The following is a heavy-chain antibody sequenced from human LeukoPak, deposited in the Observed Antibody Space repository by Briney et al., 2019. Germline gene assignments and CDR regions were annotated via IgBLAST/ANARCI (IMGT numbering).Heavy chain of an antibody. CDR3: ATLRRSGAERDAFDI. CDR2: ISSSGGST. J-gene: IGHJ3*02. V-gene: IGHV3-23*01. CDR1: KFTFSSYG. D-gene: IGHD3-10*01. Sequence: GGSLRLSCAASKFTFSSYGMSWVRQAPGKGLEWVSTISSSGGSTYYADSAKGRFTISRDNAKSTLFLQMNSVRAEDTALYYCATLRRSGAERDAFDIWGQGTMVTVSS.